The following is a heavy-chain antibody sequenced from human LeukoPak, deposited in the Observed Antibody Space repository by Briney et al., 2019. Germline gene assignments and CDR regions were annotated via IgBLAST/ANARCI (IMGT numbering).Heavy chain of an antibody. J-gene: IGHJ4*02. CDR2: ISYDGSNK. CDR1: GFTFSSYA. Sequence: PGGSLRLSCAASGFTFSSYAMHWVRQAPGKGLEWVALISYDGSNKYYADSVKGRFTISRDNSKNTLYLQMDSLRAEDTAVYFCARDGIAVAGSYYFDYWGQGTLVTVSS. D-gene: IGHD6-19*01. CDR3: ARDGIAVAGSYYFDY. V-gene: IGHV3-30-3*01.